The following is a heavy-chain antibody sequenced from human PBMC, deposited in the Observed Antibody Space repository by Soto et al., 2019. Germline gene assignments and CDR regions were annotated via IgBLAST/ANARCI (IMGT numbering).Heavy chain of an antibody. J-gene: IGHJ6*02. CDR2: ISGSGGST. D-gene: IGHD3-10*01. V-gene: IGHV3-23*01. CDR1: GITLSRNA. Sequence: GGSLRLSCAASGITLSRNAMSWVRQAPGKGLEWVSAISGSGGSTYYADSVKGRFTISRDNSKNTLNLQMNSLRADDTAVYYCARARRGAPYYYTMDLWGQGTTVTVSS. CDR3: ARARRGAPYYYTMDL.